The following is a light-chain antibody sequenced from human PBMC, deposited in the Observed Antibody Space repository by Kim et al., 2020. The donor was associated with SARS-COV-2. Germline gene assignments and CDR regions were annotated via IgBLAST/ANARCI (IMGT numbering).Light chain of an antibody. CDR1: QSVSSSY. CDR3: QQYDSSRVT. CDR2: VAS. Sequence: SPGERATLSCRASQSVSSSYLAWYQQKPGQAPRRLIYVASSRATGIPDRFSGSGSGTDFTLTISRLEPEDFAVYYCQQYDSSRVTFGQGTRVEIK. V-gene: IGKV3-20*01. J-gene: IGKJ5*01.